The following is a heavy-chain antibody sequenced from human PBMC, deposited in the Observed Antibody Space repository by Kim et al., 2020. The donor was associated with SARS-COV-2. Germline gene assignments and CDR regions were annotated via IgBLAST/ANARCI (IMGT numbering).Heavy chain of an antibody. CDR2: IWYDGSNK. CDR3: AKDERFGELSPFNY. J-gene: IGHJ4*02. Sequence: GGSLRLSCAASGFTFSSYGMHWVRQAPGKGLEWVAVIWYDGSNKYYADSVKGRFTISRDNSKNTLYLQMNSLRAEDTAVYYCAKDERFGELSPFNYWGQGAPGSVSP. D-gene: IGHD3-16*02. V-gene: IGHV3-33*06. CDR1: GFTFSSYG.